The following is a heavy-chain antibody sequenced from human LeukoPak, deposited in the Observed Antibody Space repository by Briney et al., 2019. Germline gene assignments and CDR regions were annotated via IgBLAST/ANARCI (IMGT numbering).Heavy chain of an antibody. D-gene: IGHD3-10*01. J-gene: IGHJ4*02. CDR2: IYYSGST. Sequence: PSETLSLTCTVSGGSISSSSYYWGWIRQPPGKGLEWIGSIYYSGSTYYNPSLKSRVTISVDTSKNQFSLKLSSVTAADTAVYYCARKVLFGAREIDYWGQGTLVTVSS. V-gene: IGHV4-39*01. CDR3: ARKVLFGAREIDY. CDR1: GGSISSSSYY.